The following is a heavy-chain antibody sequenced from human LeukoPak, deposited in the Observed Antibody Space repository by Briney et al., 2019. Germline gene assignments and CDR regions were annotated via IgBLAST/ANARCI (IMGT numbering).Heavy chain of an antibody. CDR1: GDSISGGALS. J-gene: IGHJ5*02. V-gene: IGHV4-30-2*01. D-gene: IGHD3-10*01. CDR2: IFHTGST. Sequence: SETLSLTCVVSGDSISGGALSWSWIRQVPGQGLEWIGYIFHTGSTFYNPSIKSRVTISVDTSKNQFSLRLTSVTAPYTAVYYCARELWFASAPGSWLDPWGQGTLLTVAS. CDR3: ARELWFASAPGSWLDP.